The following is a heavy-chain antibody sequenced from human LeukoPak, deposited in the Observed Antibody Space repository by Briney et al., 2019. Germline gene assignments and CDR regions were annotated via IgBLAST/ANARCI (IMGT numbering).Heavy chain of an antibody. Sequence: PSETLSLTCAVYGGSFSGYYWSWIRQPPGKGLEWIGEINHSGSTNYNPSLKSRVTISVDTSKNQFSLKLSSVTAADTAVYYCARGVLWFGGVFDYWGQGTLVTVSS. CDR1: GGSFSGYY. V-gene: IGHV4-34*09. J-gene: IGHJ4*02. D-gene: IGHD3-10*01. CDR2: INHSGST. CDR3: ARGVLWFGGVFDY.